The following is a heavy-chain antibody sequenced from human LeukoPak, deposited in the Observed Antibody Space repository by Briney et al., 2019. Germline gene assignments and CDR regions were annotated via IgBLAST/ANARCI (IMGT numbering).Heavy chain of an antibody. D-gene: IGHD2-2*01. CDR2: INWNGGST. Sequence: GGSLRLSCAASGFTFDDYGMSCVRQAPGKGLEWVSGINWNGGSTGYADSVRGRFTISRDNAKNSLYLQMNSLRAEDTALYYCARVRGTSYSDAFDIWGQGTMVTVSS. CDR3: ARVRGTSYSDAFDI. J-gene: IGHJ3*02. CDR1: GFTFDDYG. V-gene: IGHV3-20*04.